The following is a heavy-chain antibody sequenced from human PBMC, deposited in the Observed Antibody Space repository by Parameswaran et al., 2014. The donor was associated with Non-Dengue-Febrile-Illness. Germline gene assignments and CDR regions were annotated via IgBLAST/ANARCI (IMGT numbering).Heavy chain of an antibody. CDR3: ARDLAYYDILTGYYDPGKAFDI. V-gene: IGHV3-11*06. D-gene: IGHD3-9*01. CDR2: ISSSSSYT. Sequence: VRQMPGKGLEWVSYISSSSSYTNYADSVKGRFTISRDNAKNSLYLQMNSLRAEDTAVYYCARDLAYYDILTGYYDPGKAFDIWGQGTMVTVSS. J-gene: IGHJ3*02.